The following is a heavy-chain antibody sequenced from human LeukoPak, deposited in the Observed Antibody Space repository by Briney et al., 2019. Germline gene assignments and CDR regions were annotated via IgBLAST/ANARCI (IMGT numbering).Heavy chain of an antibody. CDR3: AKDRAYCGGDCYTFFDY. J-gene: IGHJ4*02. CDR1: GFTFSSYA. Sequence: GGSLRLSCAASGFTFSSYAMSWVRQAPGKRLEWVSAISGSGGSTYYADSVKGRFTISRDNSKNTLYLQMNSLRAEDTAVYYCAKDRAYCGGDCYTFFDYWGQGTLVTVSS. D-gene: IGHD2-21*02. V-gene: IGHV3-23*01. CDR2: ISGSGGST.